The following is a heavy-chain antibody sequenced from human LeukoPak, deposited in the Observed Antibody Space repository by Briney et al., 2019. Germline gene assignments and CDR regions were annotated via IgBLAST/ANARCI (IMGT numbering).Heavy chain of an antibody. D-gene: IGHD6-13*01. Sequence: GASVKVSCKASGYRFTGYYIHWVRQAPGQGLEWMGWMNPNSGNTGYAQKFQGRVTMTRNTSISTAYMELSSLRSEDTAVYYCARVSSSWYFGYYFDYWGQGTLVTVSS. J-gene: IGHJ4*02. CDR3: ARVSSSWYFGYYFDY. CDR2: MNPNSGNT. V-gene: IGHV1-8*02. CDR1: GYRFTGYY.